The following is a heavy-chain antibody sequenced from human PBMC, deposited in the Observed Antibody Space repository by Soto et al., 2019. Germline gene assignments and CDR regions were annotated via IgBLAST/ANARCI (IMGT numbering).Heavy chain of an antibody. CDR1: GFSLSTSGVG. CDR2: IYWDDDK. J-gene: IGHJ3*02. CDR3: AHVNILLVPASNPDDAFDI. V-gene: IGHV2-5*02. Sequence: QITLKESGPPLVKPTQTLTLTCTFSGFSLSTSGVGVGWIRQPPGKALEWLALIYWDDDKPYSPSLKRRPTITTDTSKNQVVLTMTNMDPVDTATYYCAHVNILLVPASNPDDAFDIWGQGTMVTVSS. D-gene: IGHD2-2*01.